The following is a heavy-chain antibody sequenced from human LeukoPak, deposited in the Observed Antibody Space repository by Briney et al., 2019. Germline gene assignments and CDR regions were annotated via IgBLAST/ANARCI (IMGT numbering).Heavy chain of an antibody. Sequence: GGSLRLSCAASGFTFDDYAMHWVRQAPGKGLEWVSGISWNSGSIGYADSVKGRFTISGDNAKNSLYLQMNSLRAEDTALYYCAKDSARGYYYYYMDVWGKGTTVTISS. CDR3: AKDSARGYYYYYMDV. V-gene: IGHV3-9*01. CDR1: GFTFDDYA. CDR2: ISWNSGSI. D-gene: IGHD3-10*01. J-gene: IGHJ6*03.